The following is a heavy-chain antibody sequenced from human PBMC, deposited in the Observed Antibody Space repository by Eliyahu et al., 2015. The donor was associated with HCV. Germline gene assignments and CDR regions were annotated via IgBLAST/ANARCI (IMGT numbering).Heavy chain of an antibody. Sequence: QVQLVESGGGVVQPGRSLRLSCVTSGFIFSSYGXHWVXQAPGKGLGWVAVISYDGSSKFYADSVKGRFTISRDNSKNTLYLEMNRLRAEDTAVYYCAKDTIVVLPGAAVGCGNSCHHSDSWGQGTLVTVSS. J-gene: IGHJ4*02. CDR2: ISYDGSSK. D-gene: IGHD2-2*01. V-gene: IGHV3-30*18. CDR3: AKDTIVVLPGAAVGCGNSCHHSDS. CDR1: GFIFSSYG.